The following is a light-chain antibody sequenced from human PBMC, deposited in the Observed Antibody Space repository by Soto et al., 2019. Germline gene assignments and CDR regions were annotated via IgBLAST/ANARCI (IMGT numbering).Light chain of an antibody. CDR1: SGHSSYA. Sequence: QPVLTQSPSASASLGAPVKLTCTLSSGHSSYAIAWHQQQPEKGPRYLMKLNSDGSHSKGDAIPDRFSGPRSGAERYLTISSHQPEDGADTNCPTSDNRNRVFRRGTTLTVL. CDR3: PTSDNRNRV. J-gene: IGLJ2*01. CDR2: LNSDGSH. V-gene: IGLV4-69*01.